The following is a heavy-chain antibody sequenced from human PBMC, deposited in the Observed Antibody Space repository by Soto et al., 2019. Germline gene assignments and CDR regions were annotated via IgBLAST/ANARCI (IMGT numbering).Heavy chain of an antibody. CDR2: IYNSGST. CDR3: ARARITMVREVIKYNMDV. V-gene: IGHV4-59*01. J-gene: IGHJ6*02. Sequence: SATLSLTCTVSGGSISSYYWSWLRRPPGKGLEWIGYIYNSGSTHSNPSLQSRVTISVDTSKNQFSLKLSSVTAADTGIYYCARARITMVREVIKYNMDVWGQGTTVTVSS. CDR1: GGSISSYY. D-gene: IGHD3-10*01.